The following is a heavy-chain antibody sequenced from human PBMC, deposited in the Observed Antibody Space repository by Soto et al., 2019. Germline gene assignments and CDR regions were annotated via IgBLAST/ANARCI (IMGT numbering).Heavy chain of an antibody. CDR2: ISFDGGKK. D-gene: IGHD2-15*01. Sequence: PGGSLRLSCAASGFTFSSYGMHWVRQAPGKGLEWVAIISFDGGKKFYADSVNGRFTVSGDNSQNTVLLQLNSLRSEDTAVYYCAKNHVVVTATARYYYYGMDVWGQGTTVTVSS. CDR3: AKNHVVVTATARYYYYGMDV. J-gene: IGHJ6*02. CDR1: GFTFSSYG. V-gene: IGHV3-30*18.